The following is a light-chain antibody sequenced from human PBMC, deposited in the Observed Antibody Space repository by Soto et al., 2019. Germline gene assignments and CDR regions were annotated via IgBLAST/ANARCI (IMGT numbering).Light chain of an antibody. Sequence: EIVLTQSPGTLSLSPGERATLSCRASQSVNSNYLAWYQQKPGQSPRVLMYGTSNRATGIPDRFSGSGSGTDFTLTISRLEPEDFAVYCCQQYDESSRTFGQGTKVEIK. CDR3: QQYDESSRT. CDR1: QSVNSNY. V-gene: IGKV3-20*01. CDR2: GTS. J-gene: IGKJ1*01.